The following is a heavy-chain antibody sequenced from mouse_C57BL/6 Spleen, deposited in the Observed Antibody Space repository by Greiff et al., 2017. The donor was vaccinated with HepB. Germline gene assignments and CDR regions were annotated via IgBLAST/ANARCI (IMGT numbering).Heavy chain of an antibody. CDR2: ISYDGSN. J-gene: IGHJ3*01. D-gene: IGHD1-1*01. Sequence: EVQLVESGPGLVKPSQSLSLTCSVTGYSITSGYYWNWIRQFPGNKLEWMGYISYDGSNNYNPSLKNRISITRDTSKNQFFLKLNSVTTEDTATYYCARDHDYGSSSAWFAYWGQGTLVTVSA. CDR1: GYSITSGYY. V-gene: IGHV3-6*01. CDR3: ARDHDYGSSSAWFAY.